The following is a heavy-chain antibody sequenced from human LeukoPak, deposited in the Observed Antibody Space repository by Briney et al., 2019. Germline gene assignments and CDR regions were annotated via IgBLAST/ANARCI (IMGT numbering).Heavy chain of an antibody. Sequence: GGSLRLSCVASGFSFSDYSMNWVRQAPGKGLEWVSYISNSITPKYYADSVKGRFTISRDNAKNSLYLQMNSLRAEDTAVYYCARDGGYSYESDFCGRGTLVTVSS. J-gene: IGHJ4*02. CDR2: ISNSITPK. CDR1: GFSFSDYS. D-gene: IGHD5-18*01. CDR3: ARDGGYSYESDF. V-gene: IGHV3-48*01.